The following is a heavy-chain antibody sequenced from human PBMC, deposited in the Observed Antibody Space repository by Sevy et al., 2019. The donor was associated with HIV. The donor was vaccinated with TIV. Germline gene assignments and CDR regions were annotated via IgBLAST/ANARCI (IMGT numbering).Heavy chain of an antibody. J-gene: IGHJ6*02. CDR3: ARRWGVSYYYYYGMDV. CDR2: MNPNSGNT. D-gene: IGHD1-26*01. Sequence: ASVNVSCKASGYTFTSYDIHWVRQATGQGLEWMGWMNPNSGNTGYPQKFQGRVTMTRDTSISTAYMELSSLRSEDTAVYYCARRWGVSYYYYYGMDVWGQGTTVTVSS. CDR1: GYTFTSYD. V-gene: IGHV1-8*01.